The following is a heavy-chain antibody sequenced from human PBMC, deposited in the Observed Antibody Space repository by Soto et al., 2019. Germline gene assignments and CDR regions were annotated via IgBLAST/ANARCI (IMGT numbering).Heavy chain of an antibody. J-gene: IGHJ6*02. CDR1: GFTFSSFG. CDR3: AKDRMYYYHGMDV. V-gene: IGHV3-30*18. Sequence: QVQLVESGGGVVQPGRSLRLSCAASGFTFSSFGMHWVRQAPGKGLEWVAVISYDGSSKYYADSVKSRFIISRDNSKNTLYLQVISLRAEDTAVYYCAKDRMYYYHGMDVWGQGTTVTVSS. CDR2: ISYDGSSK.